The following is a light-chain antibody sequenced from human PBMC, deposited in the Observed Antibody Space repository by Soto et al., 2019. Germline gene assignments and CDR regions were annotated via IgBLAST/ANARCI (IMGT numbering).Light chain of an antibody. CDR1: QSVLYSSNNKNY. CDR3: QQYYSTPLT. J-gene: IGKJ4*01. V-gene: IGKV4-1*01. CDR2: RAS. Sequence: DIVMTQSPDSLAVSLGERATINCKSSQSVLYSSNNKNYLAWYQQKPGQPPKLLIYRASTRESGVPDRFSGSGSGTDFTLTISSLQAEDVAVYYCQQYYSTPLTFGGGTKV.